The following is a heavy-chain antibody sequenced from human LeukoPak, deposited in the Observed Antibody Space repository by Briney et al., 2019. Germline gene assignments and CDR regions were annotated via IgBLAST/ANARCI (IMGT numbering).Heavy chain of an antibody. J-gene: IGHJ4*02. CDR1: GYTFDDYA. D-gene: IGHD1-14*01. CDR3: TTQFNRNDGDY. Sequence: PGGSLRLSCEASGYTFDDYAMHWVRQAPGKGLEWVGLIQTKVDGETTDYSAPVRGRFTISRDDSKNTLYLQMNSLRVEDTAVYYCTTQFNRNDGDYWGQGTLVTVSS. CDR2: IQTKVDGETT. V-gene: IGHV3-15*01.